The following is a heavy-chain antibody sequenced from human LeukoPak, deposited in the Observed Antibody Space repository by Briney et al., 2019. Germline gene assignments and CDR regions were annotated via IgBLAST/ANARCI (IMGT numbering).Heavy chain of an antibody. CDR2: ISARGGST. Sequence: PGGSLRLSCAASGFTFSSMSWVRQAPGKGLEWVSAISARGGSTYYVDSVKGRFTISRDNAKNSLYLQMNSLRAEDAAVYYCARGHRGGSLDYWGQGTLVTVSS. CDR1: GFTFSS. J-gene: IGHJ4*02. CDR3: ARGHRGGSLDY. V-gene: IGHV3-23*01. D-gene: IGHD2-15*01.